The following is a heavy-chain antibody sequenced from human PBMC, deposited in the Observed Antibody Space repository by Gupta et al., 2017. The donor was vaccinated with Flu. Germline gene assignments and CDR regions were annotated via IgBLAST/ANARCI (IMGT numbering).Heavy chain of an antibody. CDR2: INSDGSST. V-gene: IGHV3-74*01. D-gene: IGHD3-3*01. Sequence: PGKGLVWVSRINSDGSSTSYADSVKGRFTISRDNAKNTLYLQMNSLRAEDTAVYYCARDLLSPTYYDFWSGYHHGSGRLDPWGQGTLVTVSS. J-gene: IGHJ5*02. CDR3: ARDLLSPTYYDFWSGYHHGSGRLDP.